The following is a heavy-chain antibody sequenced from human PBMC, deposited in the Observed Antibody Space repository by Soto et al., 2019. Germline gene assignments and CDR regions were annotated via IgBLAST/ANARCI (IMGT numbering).Heavy chain of an antibody. CDR2: INHSGST. CDR1: GCSISNSTLY. J-gene: IGHJ5*02. Sequence: AETLSLTCTVSGCSISNSTLYWGWMPQPPGKGLEGIGEINHSGSTNYKPSLKSRVTISVETSKNQFSLTLSSVTAADTAVYYCAKLTWADYGGIFDPWGQGTLVTVS. CDR3: AKLTWADYGGIFDP. V-gene: IGHV4-39*07. D-gene: IGHD4-17*01.